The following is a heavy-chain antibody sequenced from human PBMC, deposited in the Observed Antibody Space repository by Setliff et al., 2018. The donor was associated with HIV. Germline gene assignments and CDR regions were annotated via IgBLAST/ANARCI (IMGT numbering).Heavy chain of an antibody. CDR1: AYTFSDHY. V-gene: IGHV1-2*02. CDR2: ISPDSTDA. J-gene: IGHJ4*01. Sequence: ASVKVSCKASAYTFSDHYIHWVRQAPGQGLEWMGWISPDSTDAVYAQRFEDRVTMTSDTSVSTVYMKLSGLTSDDTGVYYCARGGYRSNWVLDYWGHGTLVTVSS. D-gene: IGHD5-12*01. CDR3: ARGGYRSNWVLDY.